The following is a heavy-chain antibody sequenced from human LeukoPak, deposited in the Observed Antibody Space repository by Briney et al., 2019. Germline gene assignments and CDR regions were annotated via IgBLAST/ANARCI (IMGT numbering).Heavy chain of an antibody. Sequence: GGSLRLSCAASEFSFNNFAMYWVRQAPGKGLEWLAVISYDGSITYYADSVKGRFTISRDNSNNTLHLQMNSLRAEDTALYYCAREDNPLWFDPWGQGTLVIVSS. CDR3: AREDNPLWFDP. J-gene: IGHJ5*02. V-gene: IGHV3-30-3*01. D-gene: IGHD5-24*01. CDR1: EFSFNNFA. CDR2: ISYDGSIT.